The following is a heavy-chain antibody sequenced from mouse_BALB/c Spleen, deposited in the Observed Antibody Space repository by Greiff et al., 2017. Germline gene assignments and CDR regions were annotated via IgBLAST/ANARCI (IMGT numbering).Heavy chain of an antibody. CDR2: INSNGGST. D-gene: IGHD1-2*01. CDR3: ARVDGYYFDD. J-gene: IGHJ2*01. CDR1: GFTFSSYG. Sequence: EVNLVESGGGLVQPGGSLKLSCAASGFTFSSYGMSWVRQTPDKRLELVATINSNGGSTYYPDSVKGRFTISRDNAKNTLYLQMSSLKSEDTAMYYCARVDGYYFDDWGQGTTFTVSS. V-gene: IGHV5-6-3*01.